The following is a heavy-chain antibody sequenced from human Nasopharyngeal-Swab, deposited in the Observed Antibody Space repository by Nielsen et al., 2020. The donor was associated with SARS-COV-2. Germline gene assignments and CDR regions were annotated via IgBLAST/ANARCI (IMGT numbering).Heavy chain of an antibody. CDR1: GFTFSNAW. CDR2: IKSKTDGGTT. V-gene: IGHV3-15*01. Sequence: GRSLRLSCAASGFTFSNAWMSWVRQAPGKGLEWVGRIKSKTDGGTTDYAAPVKGRFTISRDDSKNTLYLQMNSLKTEDTAVYYCGKAVAGTVDYWGQGTLVTVSS. D-gene: IGHD6-19*01. CDR3: GKAVAGTVDY. J-gene: IGHJ4*02.